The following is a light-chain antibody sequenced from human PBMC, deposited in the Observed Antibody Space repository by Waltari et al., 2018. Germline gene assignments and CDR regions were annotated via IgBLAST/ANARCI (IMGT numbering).Light chain of an antibody. J-gene: IGLJ3*02. Sequence: QSALTQPPSASGSPGPSVTISCTGTSSDVGGYEYVSWYQHHPGKAPHRMIYEVSKRRSGGPDRFSGCKAGDTASLIVAGRQAEDEGDYYCSTYAGGSTLGVFGGGTKLTVL. CDR3: STYAGGSTLGV. CDR1: SSDVGGYEY. V-gene: IGLV2-8*01. CDR2: EVS.